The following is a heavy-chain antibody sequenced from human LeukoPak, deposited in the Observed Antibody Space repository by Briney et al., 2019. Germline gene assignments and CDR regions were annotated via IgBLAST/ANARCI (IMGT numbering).Heavy chain of an antibody. V-gene: IGHV4-34*01. J-gene: IGHJ4*02. Sequence: SETLSLTCAVYGGSFSGYYWSWIRQPPGKGLEWIGEIKHSGSTNYNPSLKSRVTISVDTSKNQSSLKLSSVTAADTAVYYCASLGSGWTDFDYWGQGTLVTVSS. CDR3: ASLGSGWTDFDY. CDR1: GGSFSGYY. D-gene: IGHD6-19*01. CDR2: IKHSGST.